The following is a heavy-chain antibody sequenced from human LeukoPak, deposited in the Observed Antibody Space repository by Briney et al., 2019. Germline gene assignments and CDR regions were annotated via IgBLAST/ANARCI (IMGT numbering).Heavy chain of an antibody. Sequence: GASVKVSCKASGYTFTNYAMNWVRQAPGQGLEWMGWIHPSTGNPTYAQGFTGRFVFSLDTSVSTAYLQITSLKAEDTAVYYCARVGVPHFYYYMDVWGKGTTVTVSS. J-gene: IGHJ6*03. CDR1: GYTFTNYA. V-gene: IGHV7-4-1*02. CDR3: ARVGVPHFYYYMDV. CDR2: IHPSTGNP.